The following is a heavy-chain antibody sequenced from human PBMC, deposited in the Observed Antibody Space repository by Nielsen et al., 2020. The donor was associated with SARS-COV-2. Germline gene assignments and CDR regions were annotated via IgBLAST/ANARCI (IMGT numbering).Heavy chain of an antibody. Sequence: LRLSCTVSGGSISSEDYYWNWIRQPPGKGLEWIGYIYYSGSTYYNPSLKSRVTMSADTSKNQFSLKLSSVTAADTAVYYCARVQYMATVTTYFDYWGQGTLVTVSS. CDR2: IYYSGST. D-gene: IGHD4-17*01. J-gene: IGHJ4*02. V-gene: IGHV4-30-4*01. CDR1: GGSISSEDYY. CDR3: ARVQYMATVTTYFDY.